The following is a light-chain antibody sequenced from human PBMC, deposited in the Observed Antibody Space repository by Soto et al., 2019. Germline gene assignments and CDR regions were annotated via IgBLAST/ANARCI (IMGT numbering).Light chain of an antibody. CDR1: SADVGGYDY. J-gene: IGLJ1*01. CDR2: EVT. Sequence: QSALTQPASVSGSPGQSIAISCTGTSADVGGYDYVSWYQQHPDKAPKLRIYEVTKRPSWVSNRFSGSKSGNTASLTISGLQPEDEADYYCSSQTSGSTRVFGSGTKLTVL. CDR3: SSQTSGSTRV. V-gene: IGLV2-14*01.